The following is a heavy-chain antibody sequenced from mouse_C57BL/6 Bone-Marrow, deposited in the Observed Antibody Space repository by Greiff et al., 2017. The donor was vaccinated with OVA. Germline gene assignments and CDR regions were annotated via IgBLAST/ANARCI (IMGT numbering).Heavy chain of an antibody. V-gene: IGHV4-1*01. CDR2: INPDSSTI. CDR1: GIDFSRYW. D-gene: IGHD1-1*01. Sequence: EVKLLESGGGLVQPGGSLKLSCAASGIDFSRYWMSWVRRAPGTGLEWIGEINPDSSTINYAPSLKDKFIISRDNAKNTLYLQMSKVRSEDTALYYCARLHYYGSSGYAMDYWGQGTSVTVSS. CDR3: ARLHYYGSSGYAMDY. J-gene: IGHJ4*01.